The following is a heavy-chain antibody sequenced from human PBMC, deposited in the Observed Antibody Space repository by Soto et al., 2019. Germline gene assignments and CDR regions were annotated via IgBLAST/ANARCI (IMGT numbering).Heavy chain of an antibody. Sequence: GGSLRLSCAASGFTVSSNYMSWVRQAPGKGLEWVSVIYSGGSTYYADSVKGRFTISRDNSKNTLYLQMNSLRAEDTAVYYCAREKFGETYYFDYWGQGTLVTVSS. D-gene: IGHD3-10*01. CDR1: GFTVSSNY. CDR3: AREKFGETYYFDY. CDR2: IYSGGST. V-gene: IGHV3-66*01. J-gene: IGHJ4*02.